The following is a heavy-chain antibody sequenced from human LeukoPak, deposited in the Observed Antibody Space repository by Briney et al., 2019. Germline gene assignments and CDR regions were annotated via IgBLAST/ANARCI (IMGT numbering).Heavy chain of an antibody. J-gene: IGHJ4*02. CDR2: INPNSGGT. CDR3: ARDQLLRYFGWLLPYEYYFDY. D-gene: IGHD3-9*01. V-gene: IGHV1-2*02. CDR1: GYTFTGYY. Sequence: GASVKVSCKASGYTFTGYYMHWVRQAPGQGLEWMGWINPNSGGTNYAQKFQGRVTMTRDTSISTAYMELSRLRSDDTAVYYCARDQLLRYFGWLLPYEYYFDYWGQGTLVTVSS.